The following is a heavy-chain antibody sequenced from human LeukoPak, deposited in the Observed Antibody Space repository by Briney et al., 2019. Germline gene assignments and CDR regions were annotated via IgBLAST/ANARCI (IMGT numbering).Heavy chain of an antibody. D-gene: IGHD6-13*01. CDR1: GYSFSRYW. J-gene: IGHJ4*02. Sequence: GESLQISCKGSGYSFSRYWIGWVRQMPGKGLEWMGIIYPGDSDTRYSPSFQGQVTISADKSISTAYLQWSSLKASDTAMYYCARRHAYSSSHIDYWGQGTLVTVSS. V-gene: IGHV5-51*01. CDR3: ARRHAYSSSHIDY. CDR2: IYPGDSDT.